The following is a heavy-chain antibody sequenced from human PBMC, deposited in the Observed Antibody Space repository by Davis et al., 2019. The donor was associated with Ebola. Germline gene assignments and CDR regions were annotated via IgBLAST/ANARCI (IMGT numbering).Heavy chain of an antibody. CDR2: IHHSGSA. Sequence: MPSETLSLTCAVYGYSVSSGYYWGLIRQPPGKGLEWIGSIHHSGSAYYNPSLKSRIAISIDTSKNHFSLKLASVAAADTAVYYCARAGALLPAANNWFDPWGQGTLVTVSS. CDR3: ARAGALLPAANNWFDP. V-gene: IGHV4-38-2*01. D-gene: IGHD2-2*01. J-gene: IGHJ5*02. CDR1: GYSVSSGYY.